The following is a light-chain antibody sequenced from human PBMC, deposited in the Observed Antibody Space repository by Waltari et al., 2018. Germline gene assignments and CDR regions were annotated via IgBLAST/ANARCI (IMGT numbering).Light chain of an antibody. Sequence: QSVLTQPPSASGTPGQRVTISCSGRHSNIGTFPVNWYQQLPGTAPKLLIYSSYQRPSGVPDRFSGSKSGTSASLAISGLQSEDEGDYYCAGWDGSLTGYVFGAGTRVTVL. CDR3: AGWDGSLTGYV. CDR1: HSNIGTFP. V-gene: IGLV1-44*01. J-gene: IGLJ1*01. CDR2: SSY.